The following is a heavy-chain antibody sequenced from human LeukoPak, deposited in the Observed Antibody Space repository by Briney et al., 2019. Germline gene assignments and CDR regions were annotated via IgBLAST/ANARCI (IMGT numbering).Heavy chain of an antibody. V-gene: IGHV3-53*01. CDR1: GFTFSTYN. D-gene: IGHD5-12*01. J-gene: IGHJ4*02. Sequence: GGSLRLSCVGSGFTFSTYNMHWVRQAPGKGLEWVSVIYSGGSTYYADSVKGRFTISRDNSKNTLYLQMNSLRAEDTAVYYCARGDGYDGFDYWGQGTLVTVSS. CDR3: ARGDGYDGFDY. CDR2: IYSGGST.